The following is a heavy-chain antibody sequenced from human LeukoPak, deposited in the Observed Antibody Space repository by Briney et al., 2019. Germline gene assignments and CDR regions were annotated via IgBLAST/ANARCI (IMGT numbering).Heavy chain of an antibody. CDR3: AKGGGGYVDS. J-gene: IGHJ4*02. V-gene: IGHV3-23*01. CDR1: GFTFSNYA. D-gene: IGHD2-15*01. Sequence: GGSLRLSCAASGFTFSNYAMSWVRQAPGKGLEWVSSIGGGGDSYYADSVKGRFTNSRDNPKDTLYLHMNSLGADDTAVYYCAKGGGGYVDSWGQGTLVTVSS. CDR2: IGGGGDS.